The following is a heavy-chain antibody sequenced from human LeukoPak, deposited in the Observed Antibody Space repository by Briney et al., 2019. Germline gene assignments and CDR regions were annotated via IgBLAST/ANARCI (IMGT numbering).Heavy chain of an antibody. CDR2: IIPMSGTT. CDR1: GDTFSSYA. Sequence: SVKVSCKASGDTFSSYAFSWVRQAPGQGLEWMGAIIPMSGTTHYAQNFQGRVTITSDESTRTVYLEVTSLRSEDTALYYCAGSNNVFFAGDHWGQGTLVTVSS. CDR3: AGSNNVFFAGDH. J-gene: IGHJ4*02. D-gene: IGHD1/OR15-1a*01. V-gene: IGHV1-69*13.